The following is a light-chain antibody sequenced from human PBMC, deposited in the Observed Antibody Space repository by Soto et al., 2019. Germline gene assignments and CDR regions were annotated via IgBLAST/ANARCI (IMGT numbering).Light chain of an antibody. J-gene: IGLJ3*02. V-gene: IGLV3-9*01. CDR1: NSGTRK. Sequence: SYELTQPRSVSVPLGQTASIPCGGNNSGTRKVHWYQQKPGQAPVLVVYRDSNRPSGIPERFSGSNSGNTATLTISRAQAGDEADYYCHVWDSSTAVFGGGTKVTVL. CDR3: HVWDSSTAV. CDR2: RDS.